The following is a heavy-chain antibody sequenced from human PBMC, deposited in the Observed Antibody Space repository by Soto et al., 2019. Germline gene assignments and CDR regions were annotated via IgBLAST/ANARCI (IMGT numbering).Heavy chain of an antibody. J-gene: IGHJ4*02. CDR1: GFTFRSYG. D-gene: IGHD1-1*01. Sequence: GGSLRLSCAASGFTFRSYGMHWVRQAPGKGPEWMAVISYDGSNKYYADSVKGRFTISRDNSKDMLSLQMNSLRAEDTAVYYCAKAYDINWPRYFFDYWGQGSLVIVSS. CDR3: AKAYDINWPRYFFDY. CDR2: ISYDGSNK. V-gene: IGHV3-30*18.